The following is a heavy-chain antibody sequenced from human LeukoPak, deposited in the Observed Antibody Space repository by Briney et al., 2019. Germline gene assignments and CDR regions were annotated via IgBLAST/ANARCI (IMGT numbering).Heavy chain of an antibody. V-gene: IGHV1-46*01. CDR3: VSFVAAAGKEVDY. D-gene: IGHD6-13*01. CDR1: GYTFTSYY. CDR2: INPSDGST. Sequence: ASVKVSCKASGYTFTSYYIHWVRQAPGQGLEWMGIINPSDGSTTYAQKFRGRVTMTRDTSTSTVYMELSSLRSEDTAVYYCVSFVAAAGKEVDYWGQGTLVTVSS. J-gene: IGHJ4*02.